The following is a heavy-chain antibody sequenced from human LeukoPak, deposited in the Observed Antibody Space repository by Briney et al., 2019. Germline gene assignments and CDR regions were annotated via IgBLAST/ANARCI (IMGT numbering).Heavy chain of an antibody. D-gene: IGHD2-2*02. CDR3: ARHASMGGVPAAILGSLTDY. Sequence: SETLSLTCTVSGGSISSSSYYWGWIRQPPGKGLEWIGSIYYSGSTYYNPSLKSRVTISVDTSKNQFSLKLSSVTAADTAVYYCARHASMGGVPAAILGSLTDYWGQGTLVTVSS. V-gene: IGHV4-39*01. CDR1: GGSISSSSYY. J-gene: IGHJ4*02. CDR2: IYYSGST.